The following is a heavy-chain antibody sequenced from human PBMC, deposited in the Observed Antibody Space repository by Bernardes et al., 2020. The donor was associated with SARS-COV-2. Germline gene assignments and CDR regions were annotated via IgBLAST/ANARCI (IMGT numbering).Heavy chain of an antibody. D-gene: IGHD3-3*01. V-gene: IGHV4-39*01. CDR3: ASGRFLEWMELFDY. J-gene: IGHJ4*02. CDR1: GASTSSAIYY. CDR2: IFYRGST. Sequence: SETLSLTCTVSGASTSSAIYYWGWIRQPPGKGLEWIGNIFYRGSTYYNPSLESRVTISVDTSKNQFSLKMSAVTAADTAVYYCASGRFLEWMELFDYWGRGTLVTVSS.